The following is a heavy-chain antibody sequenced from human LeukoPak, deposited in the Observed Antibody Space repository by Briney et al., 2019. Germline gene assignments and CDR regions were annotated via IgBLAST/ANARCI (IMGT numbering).Heavy chain of an antibody. J-gene: IGHJ4*02. CDR2: IYYSGST. V-gene: IGHV4-59*01. D-gene: IGHD1-26*01. CDR1: GGSISSYY. Sequence: SETLSLTCTVSGGSISSYYWSWIRQPPGKGLEWIGYIYYSGSTNYNPSLKSRVTISVDTSKNQFSLKLSSVTAADTAVYYCARGGPVIVGATNIDYWGQRTLVTVSS. CDR3: ARGGPVIVGATNIDY.